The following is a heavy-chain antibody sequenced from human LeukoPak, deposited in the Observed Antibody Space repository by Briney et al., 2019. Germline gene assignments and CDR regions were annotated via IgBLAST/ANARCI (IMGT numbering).Heavy chain of an antibody. CDR1: GGSISSGDYY. J-gene: IGHJ4*02. CDR3: ARRDSSGYYSTFDY. CDR2: IYYSGST. Sequence: SQTLSLTCTVSGGSISSGDYYWSWIRQPPGKGLEWIGYIYYSGSTYYNPSLKSRVTISVDTSKNQFSLKLSSVTAADTAVYYCARRDSSGYYSTFDYWGQGTLVTVSS. V-gene: IGHV4-30-4*01. D-gene: IGHD3-22*01.